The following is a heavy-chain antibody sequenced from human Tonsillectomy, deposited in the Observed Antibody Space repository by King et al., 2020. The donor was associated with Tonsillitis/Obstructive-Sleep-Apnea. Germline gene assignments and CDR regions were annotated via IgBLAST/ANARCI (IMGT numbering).Heavy chain of an antibody. Sequence: VQLVESGGGVVQPGRFLRLSCAASGFTFSDYAMHWVRQAPGKGLEWLAVISYDGSDKYYADSVKGRFTISRDNSRNTLNLRMNSLRPEDTAIYYCAGGPAGADYYYMDVWGKGTTVTVSS. CDR2: ISYDGSDK. CDR1: GFTFSDYA. J-gene: IGHJ6*03. CDR3: AGGPAGADYYYMDV. V-gene: IGHV3-30*04. D-gene: IGHD6-19*01.